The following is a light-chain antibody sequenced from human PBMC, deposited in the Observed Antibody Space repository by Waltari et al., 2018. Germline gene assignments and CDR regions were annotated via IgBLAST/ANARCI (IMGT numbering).Light chain of an antibody. CDR3: QQYYSTLAFT. J-gene: IGKJ3*01. Sequence: DIVMTQSPDSLAVSLGERATINCKSSQSVLYSSNNKNYLAWYQQKPGQPPKLRIYWAATRESGVPDRFSGSGSGTEFTLTISSLQAEDVAVYYCQQYYSTLAFTFGPGTKVDIK. CDR1: QSVLYSSNNKNY. V-gene: IGKV4-1*01. CDR2: WAA.